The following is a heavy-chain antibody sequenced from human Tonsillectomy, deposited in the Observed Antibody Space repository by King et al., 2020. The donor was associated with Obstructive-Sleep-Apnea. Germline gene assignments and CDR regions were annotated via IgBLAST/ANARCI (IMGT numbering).Heavy chain of an antibody. J-gene: IGHJ4*02. D-gene: IGHD5-24*01. Sequence: VQLQESFPGLVKPSETLSLTCTVSGGSIISYYWSWIRQPAGMRLEWIGYISNSGSTNYNSSLTSRVTISVDSSNNQFSLKLSSVTAADTAVYYCARGNGYNYYFDSWGQGTLVTVSS. CDR2: ISNSGST. CDR3: ARGNGYNYYFDS. V-gene: IGHV4-59*01. CDR1: GGSIISYY.